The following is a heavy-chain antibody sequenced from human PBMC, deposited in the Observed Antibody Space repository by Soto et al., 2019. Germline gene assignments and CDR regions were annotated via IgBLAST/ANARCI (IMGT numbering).Heavy chain of an antibody. J-gene: IGHJ4*02. Sequence: PSETLSLTCAVPGGSISSGGCSWSWIRHPPGKGLGLMGYIYHSGSTYYNPSLKIRVTRSVDRSKNQFSLKLSSVTAADTAVYYCARCCCGRDCYIDYWGQGTLVTVYS. D-gene: IGHD2-21*02. CDR2: IYHSGST. V-gene: IGHV4-30-2*01. CDR1: GGSISSGGCS. CDR3: ARCCCGRDCYIDY.